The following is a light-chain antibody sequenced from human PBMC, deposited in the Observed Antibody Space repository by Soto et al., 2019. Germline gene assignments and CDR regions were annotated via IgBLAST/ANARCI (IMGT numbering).Light chain of an antibody. V-gene: IGLV2-8*01. J-gene: IGLJ1*01. CDR2: EVN. Sequence: QSVLTQPPSASGSPGQSVTISCTGTSSDVGGYNYVSWYQQHPGKAPKLMIYEVNKRPSGVPDRFSGSKSGNTASLTVSGLQAEDEADYYCKSYEGSNIYVFGTGTKLTVL. CDR3: KSYEGSNIYV. CDR1: SSDVGGYNY.